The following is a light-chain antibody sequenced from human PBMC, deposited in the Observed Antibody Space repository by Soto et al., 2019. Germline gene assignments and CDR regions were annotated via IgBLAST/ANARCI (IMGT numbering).Light chain of an antibody. Sequence: DIQRTQSPSSVSASLGDRVTITCRASQDINKWLAWYQQKPGLAPNLVIYTASRLHGGGPSRFSGSASGTDFTLTISSLQPEDVATYYCQQGKSFPLTLGGGTKVDIK. CDR1: QDINKW. CDR2: TAS. J-gene: IGKJ4*01. V-gene: IGKV1-12*01. CDR3: QQGKSFPLT.